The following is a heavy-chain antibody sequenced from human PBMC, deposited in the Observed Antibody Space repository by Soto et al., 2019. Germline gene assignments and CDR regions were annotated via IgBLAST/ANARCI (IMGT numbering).Heavy chain of an antibody. J-gene: IGHJ4*02. CDR2: TSGPGGST. CDR3: AKARGSSWYDFDY. D-gene: IGHD6-13*01. CDR1: GFTFSSHA. Sequence: GGSLRLSCAASGFTFSSHAMSWVRQAPGKGLEWVSATSGPGGSTYYADSVKGRFTISRDNSKNTLYLQMNSLRAEDTAVYYCAKARGSSWYDFDYWGQGTLVTVSS. V-gene: IGHV3-23*01.